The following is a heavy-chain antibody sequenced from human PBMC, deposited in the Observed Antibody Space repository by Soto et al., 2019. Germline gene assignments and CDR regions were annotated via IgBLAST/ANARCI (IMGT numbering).Heavy chain of an antibody. CDR2: IWYDGNNS. D-gene: IGHD3-9*01. Sequence: QVQLVESGGGVVRPGRSLRLSCAASGFTFSFYGMHWVRQAPGKGLEWVADIWYDGNNSHLADSVKGRFTISRDNSKNTLYLQMNSLRAEDTTVYYCARNKARYFDWVTARGGMDVWGQGTTVIVSS. V-gene: IGHV3-33*01. CDR3: ARNKARYFDWVTARGGMDV. CDR1: GFTFSFYG. J-gene: IGHJ6*02.